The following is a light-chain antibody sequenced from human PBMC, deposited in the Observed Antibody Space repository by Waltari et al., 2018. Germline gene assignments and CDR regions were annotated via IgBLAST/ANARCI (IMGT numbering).Light chain of an antibody. J-gene: IGLJ1*01. V-gene: IGLV1-44*01. CDR1: SSNIGSDT. Sequence: QSVLTQPPSASGTPGQRVTISCSGSSSNIGSDTVSWYQQLPGTAPKLLIYNTNQRPSGVPYRCSGSRSATSASLAISGLQSEDEADYYCSTWDDSLNGYVFGTGTKVTVL. CDR3: STWDDSLNGYV. CDR2: NTN.